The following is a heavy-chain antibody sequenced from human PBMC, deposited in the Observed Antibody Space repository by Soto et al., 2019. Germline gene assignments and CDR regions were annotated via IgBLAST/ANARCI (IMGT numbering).Heavy chain of an antibody. CDR3: ASYQKSYAFDI. CDR2: IYYSGST. CDR1: GGSISSYY. D-gene: IGHD2-2*01. J-gene: IGHJ3*02. V-gene: IGHV4-59*01. Sequence: SETLSLTCTVSGGSISSYYWSWIRQPPGKGLEWIGYIYYSGSTNYNPSLKSRVTISVDTSKNQFSLKLSSVTAADTAVYYCASYQKSYAFDIWGQGTMVTVSS.